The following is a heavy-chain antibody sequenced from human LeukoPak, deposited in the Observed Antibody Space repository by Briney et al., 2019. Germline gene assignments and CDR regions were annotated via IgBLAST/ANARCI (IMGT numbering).Heavy chain of an antibody. CDR2: ITSSSSYI. V-gene: IGHV3-21*01. CDR3: ARGGAAGGIDAFDI. J-gene: IGHJ3*02. CDR1: GFTFSSYS. Sequence: GGSLRLSCAASGFTFSSYSINWVRRAPGKGLEWVSSITSSSSYIYYADSVRGRFTISRDNAKNSLYLQMNSLRAEDTALYYCARGGAAGGIDAFDIWGQGTMVTVSS. D-gene: IGHD6-13*01.